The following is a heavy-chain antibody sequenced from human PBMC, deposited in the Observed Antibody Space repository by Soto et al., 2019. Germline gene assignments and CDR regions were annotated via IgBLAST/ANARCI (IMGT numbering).Heavy chain of an antibody. CDR2: IKQDGSEK. Sequence: EVQLVESGGGLVQPGGSLRLSCAASGFTFSSYWMSWVRQAPGKGLEWVANIKQDGSEKYYVDSVKGRFTISRDNAKNSLNLQRNSLRAEDTVVYYCAREGSQRSSWPYYYCYGMDVWGQGTTVTVSS. CDR1: GFTFSSYW. D-gene: IGHD6-13*01. V-gene: IGHV3-7*03. J-gene: IGHJ6*02. CDR3: AREGSQRSSWPYYYCYGMDV.